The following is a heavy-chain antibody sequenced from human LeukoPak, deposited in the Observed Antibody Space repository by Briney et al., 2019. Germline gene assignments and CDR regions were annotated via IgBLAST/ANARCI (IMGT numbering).Heavy chain of an antibody. D-gene: IGHD1-1*01. Sequence: YPSETLSLTCTVSGGSISSFFWSWIRQPPGKGLEWIGSTHYSGGTKYNPSLKSRVSLSVGTSKQQFSLRLSSVTAADTAVYYCARDLELERNRWNYFETWGQGTLVTVSS. CDR3: ARDLELERNRWNYFET. V-gene: IGHV4-59*01. CDR2: THYSGGT. CDR1: GGSISSFF. J-gene: IGHJ4*02.